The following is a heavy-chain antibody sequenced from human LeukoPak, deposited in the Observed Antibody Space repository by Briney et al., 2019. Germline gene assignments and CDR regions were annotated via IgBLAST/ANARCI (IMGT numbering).Heavy chain of an antibody. D-gene: IGHD2/OR15-2a*01. J-gene: IGHJ4*02. Sequence: KGSETLSLTCTVSGGSISSYYWSWIRQPPGKGLEWIAYISDIGSINYNPSLKSRVTISLDTSKNQFSLKLSSVTAADTAVYYCAGHHPRNTVDFWGQGTLVTVSS. CDR3: AGHHPRNTVDF. V-gene: IGHV4-59*08. CDR1: GGSISSYY. CDR2: ISDIGSI.